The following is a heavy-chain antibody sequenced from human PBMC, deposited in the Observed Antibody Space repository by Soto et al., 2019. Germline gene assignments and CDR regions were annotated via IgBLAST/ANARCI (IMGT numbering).Heavy chain of an antibody. Sequence: GASVKVSCKASGYTFTSYGISWVRQAPGQGLEWMGWINPNSGGTNYAQKFQGWVTMTRDTSISTAYMELSRLRSDDTAVYYCALRYYYDSSGPVNAFDIWGRGTMVTVSS. CDR1: GYTFTSYG. V-gene: IGHV1-2*04. CDR3: ALRYYYDSSGPVNAFDI. CDR2: INPNSGGT. D-gene: IGHD3-22*01. J-gene: IGHJ3*02.